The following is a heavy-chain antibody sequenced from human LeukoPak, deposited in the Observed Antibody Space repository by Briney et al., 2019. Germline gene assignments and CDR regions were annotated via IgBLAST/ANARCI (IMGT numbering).Heavy chain of an antibody. J-gene: IGHJ5*02. CDR3: ARDISTTGRIGWFDP. V-gene: IGHV4-59*01. CDR2: IYYSGST. D-gene: IGHD1-1*01. CDR1: GGSISSYY. Sequence: SETLSLTCTVSGGSISSYYWSWIRQSPGKGLEWIGYIYYSGSTNYNPSLKSRVTISVDTSKNQFSLKLSSVTAADTAVYYCARDISTTGRIGWFDPWGQGTLVTVSS.